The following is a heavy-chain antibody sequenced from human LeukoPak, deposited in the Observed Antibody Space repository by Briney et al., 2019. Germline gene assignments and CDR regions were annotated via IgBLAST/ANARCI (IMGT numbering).Heavy chain of an antibody. CDR3: ARDRDNQLVPANFDY. Sequence: GGSLRLSCAASGFTFSIYAMSWVRQAPGKGLEWVSAISGSGGTAYYADSVKGRFTISRDNSKNSLYLQMNSLRAEDTAVYYCARDRDNQLVPANFDYWGQGTLVTVSS. CDR2: ISGSGGTA. V-gene: IGHV3-23*01. CDR1: GFTFSIYA. J-gene: IGHJ4*02. D-gene: IGHD6-13*01.